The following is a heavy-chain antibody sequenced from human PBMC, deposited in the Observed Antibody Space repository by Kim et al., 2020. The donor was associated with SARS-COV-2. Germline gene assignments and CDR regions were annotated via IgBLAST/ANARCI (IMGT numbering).Heavy chain of an antibody. CDR3: AKDRRTTVVNDYFDY. CDR2: IGGSGGST. CDR1: GFTFSSYA. J-gene: IGHJ4*02. V-gene: IGHV3-23*01. D-gene: IGHD4-17*01. Sequence: GGSLRLSCAASGFTFSSYAMSWVRQAPGKGLEWVSAIGGSGGSTYYADSVKGRFTISRDNSKNTLYLQMNSLRAEDTAVYYCAKDRRTTVVNDYFDYWGQGTLVTVSS.